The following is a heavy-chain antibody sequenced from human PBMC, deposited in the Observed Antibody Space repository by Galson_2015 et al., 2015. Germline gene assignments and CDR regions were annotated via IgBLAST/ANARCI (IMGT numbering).Heavy chain of an antibody. Sequence: SVKVSCKASGFTFTDYYISWVRQAPGQGLEWMGRINPYNGATDYAQQFQGRVTMTSDTSISTGYMELSSLNSDVTAVYYCARGCPWQCNYYCYMGVWGQGSAVTVSS. V-gene: IGHV1-2*06. J-gene: IGHJ6*03. CDR3: ARGCPWQCNYYCYMGV. CDR2: INPYNGAT. CDR1: GFTFTDYY. D-gene: IGHD4-11*01.